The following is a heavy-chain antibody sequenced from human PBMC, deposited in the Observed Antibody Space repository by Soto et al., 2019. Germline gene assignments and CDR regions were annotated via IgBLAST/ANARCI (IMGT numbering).Heavy chain of an antibody. D-gene: IGHD2-2*01. Sequence: QVQLVQSGAEVKKPGSSVKVSCKASGGTFSSYAISWVRQAPGQGLERMGGIIPIFGTANYAQKFQGRVTITADESTSTGYVELSSLRSEDTAVYYCARDCISTSCPGRWDYWGQGTLVTVSS. CDR1: GGTFSSYA. CDR3: ARDCISTSCPGRWDY. V-gene: IGHV1-69*12. J-gene: IGHJ4*02. CDR2: IIPIFGTA.